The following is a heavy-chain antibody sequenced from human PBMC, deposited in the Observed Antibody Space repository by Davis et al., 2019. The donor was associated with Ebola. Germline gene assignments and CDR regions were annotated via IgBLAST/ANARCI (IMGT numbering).Heavy chain of an antibody. V-gene: IGHV3-30-3*01. CDR3: ARDKQWLYGWFDP. D-gene: IGHD3-22*01. Sequence: PGGSLRLSCAASGFTFSTYAMDWVRQAPGKGLEWVAVISYDGSNKYYADSVKGRFTISRDNSKNTLYLQMNSLRAEDTAVYYCARDKQWLYGWFDPWGQGTLVTVSS. CDR2: ISYDGSNK. J-gene: IGHJ5*02. CDR1: GFTFSTYA.